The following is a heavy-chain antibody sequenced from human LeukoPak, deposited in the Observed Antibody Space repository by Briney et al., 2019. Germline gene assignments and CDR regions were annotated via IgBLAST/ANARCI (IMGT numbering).Heavy chain of an antibody. J-gene: IGHJ2*01. CDR1: GGSISSGGYY. V-gene: IGHV4-31*11. Sequence: PSQTLSLTCDVSGGSISSGGYYWSWIRQHPVKGLEWIGYIYDSASTYYNPSLKSRVSISIATSKNQFSLKLNSVTAADTAVYYCSRATGYDLLTGYHRGWFFDLWGRGTLVTVSS. CDR2: IYDSAST. D-gene: IGHD3-9*01. CDR3: SRATGYDLLTGYHRGWFFDL.